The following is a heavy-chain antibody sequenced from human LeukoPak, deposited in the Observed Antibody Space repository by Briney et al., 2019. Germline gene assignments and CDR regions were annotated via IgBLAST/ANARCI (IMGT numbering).Heavy chain of an antibody. Sequence: SETLSLTCTVSGGSISSYYWSWIRQPPGKGLEWIGYIYYSGSTSYSGNTNYNPSLKSRVTILVDTSKNQFSLKLSSVTAADTAVYYCAGVRRVAAAGTGGVDYWGQGTLVTVSS. CDR1: GGSISSYY. D-gene: IGHD6-13*01. J-gene: IGHJ4*02. CDR3: AGVRRVAAAGTGGVDY. V-gene: IGHV4-59*01. CDR2: IYYSGST.